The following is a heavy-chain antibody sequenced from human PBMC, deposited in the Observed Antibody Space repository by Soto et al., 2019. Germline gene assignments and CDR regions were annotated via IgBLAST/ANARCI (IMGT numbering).Heavy chain of an antibody. Sequence: QVQLVESGGGVVQPGRSLRLSCAASGFTFSSYGMHWVRQAPGKGLEWVAVISYDGSNKYYADSVKGRFTISRDNSKNTLYRQMNSLRAEDTAVYYCAKATFDLWGRGTLVTVSS. CDR3: AKATFDL. CDR2: ISYDGSNK. V-gene: IGHV3-30*18. J-gene: IGHJ2*01. CDR1: GFTFSSYG.